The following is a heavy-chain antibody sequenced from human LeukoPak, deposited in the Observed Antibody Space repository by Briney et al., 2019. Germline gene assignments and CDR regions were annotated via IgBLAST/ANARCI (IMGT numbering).Heavy chain of an antibody. V-gene: IGHV3-23*01. CDR2: ISVGGGDT. J-gene: IGHJ4*02. CDR1: GFILSSYV. CDR3: AKLNLGEMAYFDS. Sequence: GGSLILSCEASGFILSSYVMGWVRQAPGKGLGWVSSISVGGGDTFTADSVKGRFTITRENSKNTLYLQMMGVRVEDTAIYYCAKLNLGEMAYFDSWGQGILVTVSS. D-gene: IGHD2-21*01.